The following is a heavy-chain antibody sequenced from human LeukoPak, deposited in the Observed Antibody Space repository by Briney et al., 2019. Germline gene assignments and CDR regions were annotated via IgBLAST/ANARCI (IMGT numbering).Heavy chain of an antibody. Sequence: SLETLSLTCTVSGGSISSSTHYWGWIRQPPGKGLEWIGTIYYSGSTYYNPSLKSRATISVDTSKNQFSLKLGSVTAADTAVYYCVRQTYGSGSYYNLDCWGQGTLVTVSS. CDR3: VRQTYGSGSYYNLDC. V-gene: IGHV4-39*01. CDR2: IYYSGST. J-gene: IGHJ4*02. CDR1: GGSISSSTHY. D-gene: IGHD3-10*01.